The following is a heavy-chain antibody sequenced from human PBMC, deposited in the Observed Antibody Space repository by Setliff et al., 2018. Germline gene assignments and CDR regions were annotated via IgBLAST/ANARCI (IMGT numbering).Heavy chain of an antibody. D-gene: IGHD2-15*01. CDR3: VRPGGTTVVARHFDY. CDR2: ISYSGTP. J-gene: IGHJ4*01. V-gene: IGHV4-39*01. CDR1: DDSFTSSRYY. Sequence: PSETLSLTCTVSDDSFTSSRYYWGWIRQALGSGLEWIGSISYSGTPYYNASVESRVTISIDTSRNQFSLELRSVTVADTATYYCVRPGGTTVVARHFDYWGSGILVTVSS.